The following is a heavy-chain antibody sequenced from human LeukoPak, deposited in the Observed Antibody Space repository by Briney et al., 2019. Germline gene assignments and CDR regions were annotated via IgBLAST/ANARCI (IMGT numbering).Heavy chain of an antibody. J-gene: IGHJ6*03. CDR1: GGSISSGSYY. CDR3: AREGLVVVAAPAIENYYYYYMDV. Sequence: SETLSLTCTVSGGSISSGSYYWSWIRQPPGKGLEWIGYIYYSGSTNYNPSLKSRVTISVDTSKNQFSLKLSSVTAADTAVYYCAREGLVVVAAPAIENYYYYYMDVWGKGTTVTVSS. D-gene: IGHD2-15*01. CDR2: IYYSGST. V-gene: IGHV4-61*01.